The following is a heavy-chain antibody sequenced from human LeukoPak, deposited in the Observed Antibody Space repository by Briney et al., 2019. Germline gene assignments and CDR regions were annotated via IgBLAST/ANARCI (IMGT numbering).Heavy chain of an antibody. CDR3: ARGLRKLYCSSTSCYRCYYYGMDV. J-gene: IGHJ6*02. CDR2: IYHSGST. Sequence: SQTLSLTCAVSGGSISSGGYSWSWIRQPPGKGLEWIGYIYHSGSTYYNPSLKSRVTISVDRSKNQFSLKLSSVTAADTAVYYCARGLRKLYCSSTSCYRCYYYGMDVWGQGTTVTVSS. D-gene: IGHD2-2*01. CDR1: GGSISSGGYS. V-gene: IGHV4-30-2*01.